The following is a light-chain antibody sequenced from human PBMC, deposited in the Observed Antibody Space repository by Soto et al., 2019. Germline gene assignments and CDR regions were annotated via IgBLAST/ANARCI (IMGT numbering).Light chain of an antibody. Sequence: IQMTQSPSSLSAAVRDRVTITCRASQSISRWLAWYQQKPGKAPKLLIYDASSLDSGVPSRFSGSGSGTEFTLTISSLQPDDFATYYCQQYNEYATWTFGQGTKVDIK. J-gene: IGKJ1*01. CDR1: QSISRW. CDR2: DAS. V-gene: IGKV1-5*01. CDR3: QQYNEYATWT.